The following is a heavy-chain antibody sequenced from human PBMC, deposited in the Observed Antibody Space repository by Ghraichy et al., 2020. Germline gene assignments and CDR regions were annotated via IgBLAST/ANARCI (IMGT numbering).Heavy chain of an antibody. V-gene: IGHV4-34*01. D-gene: IGHD3-10*01. CDR3: ARHRQVGSTPHYFDP. CDR1: GGSSKTYN. CDR2: INDRGTP. J-gene: IGHJ5*02. Sequence: SETLSLTCAVSGGSSKTYNYAWLRQPPPGVLEWIGGINDRGTPESNSSLSSRVSMSVYAAQRRLTLKVTSLTGADSAFSFCARHRQVGSTPHYFDPWGPG.